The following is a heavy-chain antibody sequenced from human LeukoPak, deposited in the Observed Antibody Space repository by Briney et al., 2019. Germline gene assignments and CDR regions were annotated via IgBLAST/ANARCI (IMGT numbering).Heavy chain of an antibody. CDR1: GGSISSYY. CDR3: ARATGIPSYYFDY. Sequence: SETLSLTCTVSGGSISSYYRSWIRQPPGKGLEWIGYIYYSGSTNYNPSLKSRVTISVDTSKNQFSLKLSSVTAADTAVYYCARATGIPSYYFDYWGQGTLVTVSS. J-gene: IGHJ4*02. CDR2: IYYSGST. V-gene: IGHV4-59*01.